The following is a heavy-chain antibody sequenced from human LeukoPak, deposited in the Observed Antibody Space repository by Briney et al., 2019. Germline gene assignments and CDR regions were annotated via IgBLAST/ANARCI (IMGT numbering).Heavy chain of an antibody. D-gene: IGHD3-16*01. Sequence: ASVKVSCKTSGYTFASYGISWVRQAPGQGLEWMGWISGYNGKTKYAQKLQGRVTMTTDTSTSTVYMELRSLRSDGTAVYYCARVGSGLRVSGWFDSWGQGTLVTVSS. V-gene: IGHV1-18*01. CDR1: GYTFASYG. CDR2: ISGYNGKT. CDR3: ARVGSGLRVSGWFDS. J-gene: IGHJ5*01.